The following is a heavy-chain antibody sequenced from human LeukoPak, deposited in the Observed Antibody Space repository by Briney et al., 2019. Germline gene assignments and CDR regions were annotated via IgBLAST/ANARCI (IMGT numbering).Heavy chain of an antibody. Sequence: GGSLRLSCAASGFTFSSYAMHWVRQAPGKGLEYVSAISSNGGSTYYANSVKGRFTISRDNSKNTLYLQMGSLRSEDTAVYYCARDNSVRDEAWWFNPWGRGTLVTVPS. D-gene: IGHD5-24*01. CDR1: GFTFSSYA. CDR3: ARDNSVRDEAWWFNP. CDR2: ISSNGGST. J-gene: IGHJ5*02. V-gene: IGHV3-64*01.